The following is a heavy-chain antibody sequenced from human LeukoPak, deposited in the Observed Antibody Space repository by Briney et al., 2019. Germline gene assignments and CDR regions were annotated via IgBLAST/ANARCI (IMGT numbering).Heavy chain of an antibody. CDR2: IYDRGPA. V-gene: IGHV4-30-2*06. CDR1: GYAITSGGFS. CDR3: ARSRQASGLFNS. D-gene: IGHD3-10*01. J-gene: IGHJ5*01. Sequence: SETLSLTCTVSGYAITSGGFSWNWIRQSPGKGLEWIGCIYDRGPAHYNPSLKSRFTISVDRPKNQFFLNVTSLTAADTAVYFCARSRQASGLFNSWGQGTLVVVSS.